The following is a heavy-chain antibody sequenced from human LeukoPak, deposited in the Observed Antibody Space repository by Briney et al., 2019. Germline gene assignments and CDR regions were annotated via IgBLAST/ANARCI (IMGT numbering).Heavy chain of an antibody. CDR3: ARGGCSSTSCGDYFDY. V-gene: IGHV4-30-2*01. Sequence: SETLSLTCAVSGGSINSGGYSWSWIRQPPGKGLEWIGYIYHSGSTYYNPSLKSRVTISVDRSKNQFSLKLSSVTAADTAVYYCARGGCSSTSCGDYFDYWGQGTLVTVSS. CDR1: GGSINSGGYS. CDR2: IYHSGST. D-gene: IGHD2-2*01. J-gene: IGHJ4*02.